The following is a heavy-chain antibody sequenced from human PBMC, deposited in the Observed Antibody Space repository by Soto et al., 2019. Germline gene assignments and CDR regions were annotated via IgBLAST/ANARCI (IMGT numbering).Heavy chain of an antibody. CDR1: GFTFSSYG. D-gene: IGHD6-19*01. CDR2: IWYAGSNK. CDR3: ARDAGNSGWYDRYYGMDV. Sequence: QVQLVESGGGVVQPGRSLRLSCAASGFTFSSYGMHWVRQAPGKGLEWVAVIWYAGSNKYYADSVKGRISISRHNSKNTLYREMTSVRAEDTAVYYGARDAGNSGWYDRYYGMDVWGQGTTVTVSS. J-gene: IGHJ6*02. V-gene: IGHV3-33*01.